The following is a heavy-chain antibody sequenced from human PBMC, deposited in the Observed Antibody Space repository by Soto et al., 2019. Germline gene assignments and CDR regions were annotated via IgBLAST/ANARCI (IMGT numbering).Heavy chain of an antibody. CDR3: VLSVRRSDDWYDIDY. CDR1: GGTFSSYA. V-gene: IGHV1-69*13. CDR2: IIPIFVTP. D-gene: IGHD1-1*01. J-gene: IGHJ4*02. Sequence: ASVKVSCKTSGGTFSSYAISWVRQAPGQGLEWMGGIIPIFVTPNYAQKFQGRVTITADESTSTGYMELSSLRSDDTAMYYCVLSVRRSDDWYDIDYWAQGTLVTVSS.